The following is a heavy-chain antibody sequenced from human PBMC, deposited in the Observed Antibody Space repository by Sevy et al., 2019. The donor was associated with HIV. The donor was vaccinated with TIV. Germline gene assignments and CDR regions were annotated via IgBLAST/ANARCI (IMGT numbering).Heavy chain of an antibody. V-gene: IGHV3-21*01. CDR2: ISSSSSYI. Sequence: GGSLRLSCAASGFTFSSYSMNWVRQAPGKGLEWVSSISSSSSYIYYADSVKGRFTISRDNAKNSLYLQMNSLRAEDTAVYYCARDLSASSYDFWSGYNYYYGMDVWGQRTTVTVSS. D-gene: IGHD3-3*01. CDR3: ARDLSASSYDFWSGYNYYYGMDV. CDR1: GFTFSSYS. J-gene: IGHJ6*02.